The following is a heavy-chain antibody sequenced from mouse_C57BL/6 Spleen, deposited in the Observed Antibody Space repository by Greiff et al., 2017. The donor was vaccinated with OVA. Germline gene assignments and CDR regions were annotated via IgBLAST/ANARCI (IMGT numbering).Heavy chain of an antibody. J-gene: IGHJ4*01. CDR3: ARGAGDDAMDY. CDR2: IDPSDSYT. V-gene: IGHV1-59*01. Sequence: QVQLQQPGAELVRPGTSVKLSCKASGYTFTSYWMHWVKQRPGQGLEWIGVIDPSDSYTNYNQKFKGKATLTVDTSSSTAYMQLSSLTSEDSAVYYCARGAGDDAMDYWGQGTSVTVSS. CDR1: GYTFTSYW.